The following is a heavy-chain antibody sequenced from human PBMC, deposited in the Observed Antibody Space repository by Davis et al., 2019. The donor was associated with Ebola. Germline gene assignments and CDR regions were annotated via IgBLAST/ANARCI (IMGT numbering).Heavy chain of an antibody. CDR2: MNPNSGNT. CDR3: AREPLITMVRGVHNDYYYGMDV. Sequence: ASVKVSCKASGYTFTSYDINWVRQATGQGLEWMGWMNPNSGNTGYAQKFQGRVTMTRNTSISTAYMELSSLRSDDTAVYYCAREPLITMVRGVHNDYYYGMDVWGQGTTVTVSS. CDR1: GYTFTSYD. D-gene: IGHD3-10*01. V-gene: IGHV1-8*01. J-gene: IGHJ6*02.